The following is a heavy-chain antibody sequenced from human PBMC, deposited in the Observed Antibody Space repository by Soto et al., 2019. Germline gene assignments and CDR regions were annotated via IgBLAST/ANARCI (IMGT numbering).Heavy chain of an antibody. Sequence: QLQLLQSGAEVKKPGSSVNVSCKASGGTFGTYTISWVRQAPGQGLEWMGGIIPVYRTENYARKFQGRVTIIADESTDTAYMELSRLTSDDTAMYFCARQVSGAHGGHLEYWGQGTLVTVSS. D-gene: IGHD3-16*01. CDR1: GGTFGTYT. CDR2: IIPVYRTE. V-gene: IGHV1-69*01. CDR3: ARQVSGAHGGHLEY. J-gene: IGHJ4*02.